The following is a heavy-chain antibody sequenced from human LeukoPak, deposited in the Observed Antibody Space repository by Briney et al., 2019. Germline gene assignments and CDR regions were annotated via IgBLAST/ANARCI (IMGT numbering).Heavy chain of an antibody. J-gene: IGHJ4*02. CDR3: ARDSSSFDY. CDR1: GFTFSSHS. Sequence: PGGSLRLSCAASGFTFSSHSMNWVRQAPGKGLEWVSYISSSGSTIYYADSVKGRFSISRDNAKNSLHLQMNSLRAEDTAVYYCARDSSSFDYWGQGTLVTVSS. D-gene: IGHD6-13*01. V-gene: IGHV3-48*01. CDR2: ISSSGSTI.